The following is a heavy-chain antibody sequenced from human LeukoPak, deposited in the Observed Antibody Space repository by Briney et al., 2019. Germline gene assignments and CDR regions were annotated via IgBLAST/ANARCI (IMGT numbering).Heavy chain of an antibody. D-gene: IGHD6-13*01. V-gene: IGHV3-23*01. J-gene: IGHJ6*04. Sequence: PGGSLRLSCATSGVSFGDSGMSWVRQAPGKGLEWVSAISGSGGSTYYADSVKGRFTISRDNSKNTLYLQMNSLRAEDTAVYYCAKDGSNSSSLYYYYYGMDVWSKGTTVTVSS. CDR2: ISGSGGST. CDR3: AKDGSNSSSLYYYYYGMDV. CDR1: GVSFGDSG.